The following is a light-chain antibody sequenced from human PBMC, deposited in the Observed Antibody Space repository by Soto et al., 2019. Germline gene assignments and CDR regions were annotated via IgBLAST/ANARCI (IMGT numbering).Light chain of an antibody. CDR1: QSVSSY. CDR3: QQRGNWPLT. Sequence: EIVLTQSPATLSLSPGERATLSCRASQSVSSYLAWYQQKPGQAPRLLIYDASNRATGIPARFSGSGSGTDVTLTISGLEPEVFAVYYCQQRGNWPLTFGGGTKVEIK. V-gene: IGKV3-11*01. CDR2: DAS. J-gene: IGKJ4*01.